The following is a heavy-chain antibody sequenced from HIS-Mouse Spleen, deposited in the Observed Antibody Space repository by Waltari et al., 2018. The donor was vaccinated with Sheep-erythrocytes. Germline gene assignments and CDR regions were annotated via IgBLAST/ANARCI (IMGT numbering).Heavy chain of an antibody. D-gene: IGHD6-13*01. CDR2: ISYDGSNK. J-gene: IGHJ4*02. Sequence: LRLSCAASGFTFSSYAIHWVRQAPGKGLEWVAVISYDGSNKYYADSVKRRFTISRDNSKNTLYLQMNSLRAEDTAVYYCARVPRYSSSWYYFDYWGQGTLVTVSS. V-gene: IGHV3-30-3*01. CDR3: ARVPRYSSSWYYFDY. CDR1: GFTFSSYA.